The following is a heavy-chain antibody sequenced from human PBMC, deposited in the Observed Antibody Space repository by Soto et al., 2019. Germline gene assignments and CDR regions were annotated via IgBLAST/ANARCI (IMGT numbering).Heavy chain of an antibody. D-gene: IGHD2-15*01. CDR1: GGTFSSYA. V-gene: IGHV1-69*01. CDR2: IIPIFGTA. J-gene: IGHJ4*02. Sequence: QVQLVQSGAEVKKPGSSVKVSCKASGGTFSSYAISWVRQAPGQGLEWMGGIIPIFGTANYAQKFQGRVTITADESTSTADMELSSLRSEDTAVYYCAPIGYCSGGSCEDFDYWGQGTLVTVSS. CDR3: APIGYCSGGSCEDFDY.